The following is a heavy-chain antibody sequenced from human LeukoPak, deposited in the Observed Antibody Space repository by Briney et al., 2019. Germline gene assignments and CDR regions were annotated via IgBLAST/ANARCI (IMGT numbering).Heavy chain of an antibody. CDR2: ISHSGSA. J-gene: IGHJ4*02. CDR1: GYSISSGYY. V-gene: IGHV4-38-2*01. D-gene: IGHD5-18*01. CDR3: ARHPIGTAMVSYFDY. Sequence: SETLSLTCAVYGYSISSGYYWGWIRQPPGQGLEWIGTISHSGSAYYNPSLKSRVTISLDTSKNQFSPRLSSVTAADTAVYYCARHPIGTAMVSYFDYWGQGTLVTVSS.